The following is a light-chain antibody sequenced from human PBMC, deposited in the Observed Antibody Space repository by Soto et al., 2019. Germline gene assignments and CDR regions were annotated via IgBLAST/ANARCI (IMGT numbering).Light chain of an antibody. Sequence: EIVLTQHPGTLSLSPGERATLCCRASQSVSNNYLAWYQQKPGQAPRXXIYGASNRATGIPDRFSGSWSGTDGTITISRLEPEDFEVYYCQQYGCSPRTFGQGTKGDI. CDR1: QSVSNNY. CDR3: QQYGCSPRT. J-gene: IGKJ1*01. CDR2: GAS. V-gene: IGKV3-20*01.